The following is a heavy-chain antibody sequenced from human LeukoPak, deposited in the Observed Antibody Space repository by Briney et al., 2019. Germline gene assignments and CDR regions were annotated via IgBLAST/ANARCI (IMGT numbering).Heavy chain of an antibody. CDR2: IIPIFGTA. CDR3: ARAQPTVTTPYYYYYMDV. Sequence: ASVKVSCKASGGTLSSYAISWVRQAPGQGLEWMGGIIPIFGTANYAQKFQGRVTITADESTSTAYMELSSLRSEDTAVYYCARAQPTVTTPYYYYYMDVWGKGTTVTISS. CDR1: GGTLSSYA. J-gene: IGHJ6*03. V-gene: IGHV1-69*13. D-gene: IGHD4-17*01.